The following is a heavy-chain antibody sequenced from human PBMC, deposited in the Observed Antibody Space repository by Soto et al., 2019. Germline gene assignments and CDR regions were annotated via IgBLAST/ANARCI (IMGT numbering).Heavy chain of an antibody. Sequence: QITLKESGPTLVTPTQTLTLTCTFSGFSLSASGVGVDWVRQPPGKALKWLALIYRDDDKPYSPSLKNRLSITKGATKNQVVLTMTNLDPVDTATYYCVCQLTAAPVLGAFAIWGQGTMVTVSS. D-gene: IGHD2-21*02. V-gene: IGHV2-5*02. CDR3: VCQLTAAPVLGAFAI. J-gene: IGHJ3*02. CDR1: GFSLSASGVG. CDR2: IYRDDDK.